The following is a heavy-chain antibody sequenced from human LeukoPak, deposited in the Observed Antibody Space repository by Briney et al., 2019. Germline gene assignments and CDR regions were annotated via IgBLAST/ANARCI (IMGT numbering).Heavy chain of an antibody. V-gene: IGHV1-2*02. CDR1: GYTSTGYY. D-gene: IGHD6-19*01. Sequence: GASVKVSCKASGYTSTGYYMHWVRQAPGQGLEWMGWINPNSGGTNYAQKFQGRVTMTRDTSISTAYMELSRLRSDDTAVYYCARNGKPWLVTSLFDYWGQGTLVTVSS. CDR3: ARNGKPWLVTSLFDY. J-gene: IGHJ4*02. CDR2: INPNSGGT.